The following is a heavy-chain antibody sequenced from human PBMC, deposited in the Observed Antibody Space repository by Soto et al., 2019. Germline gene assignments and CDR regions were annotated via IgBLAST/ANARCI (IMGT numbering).Heavy chain of an antibody. J-gene: IGHJ4*02. V-gene: IGHV4-38-2*01. D-gene: IGHD3-22*01. CDR3: VGRYYDSSGYYSPDLNFDY. Sequence: PSETLSLTCAVSGYSISSGYYWGWIRQPPGKGLEWIGSIYHSGSTYYNPSLKSRVTISVDTSKNQFSLKLSSVTAADTAVYYCVGRYYDSSGYYSPDLNFDYWGQGTLVTVSS. CDR2: IYHSGST. CDR1: GYSISSGYY.